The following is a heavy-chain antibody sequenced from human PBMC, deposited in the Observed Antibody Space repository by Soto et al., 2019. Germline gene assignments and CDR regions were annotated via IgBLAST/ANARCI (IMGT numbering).Heavy chain of an antibody. CDR3: ARSASGARSPNY. CDR2: INHSGST. CDR1: GGSFSGYY. D-gene: IGHD3-10*01. V-gene: IGHV4-34*01. Sequence: SETLSLTCAVYGGSFSGYYWSWIRQPPGKGLEWIGEINHSGSTNYNPSLKSRVTISVDTSKNQFSLKLSSGTAADPAVYYCARSASGARSPNYWGQGTLVTVSS. J-gene: IGHJ4*02.